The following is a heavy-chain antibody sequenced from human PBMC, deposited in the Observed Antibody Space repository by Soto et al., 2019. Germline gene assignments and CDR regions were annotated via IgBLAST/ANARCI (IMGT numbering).Heavy chain of an antibody. CDR1: GGSISGYY. CDR2: IYYSGST. CDR3: ARDRIDAFDI. Sequence: NPSETLSLTCTVSGGSISGYYWTWIRQPPGKGLEWIGYIYYSGSTNYSPSLKSRVTISVDTSKNQFSLKLSSATAADTAVYYCARDRIDAFDIWGQGTMVTVSS. V-gene: IGHV4-59*01. J-gene: IGHJ3*02.